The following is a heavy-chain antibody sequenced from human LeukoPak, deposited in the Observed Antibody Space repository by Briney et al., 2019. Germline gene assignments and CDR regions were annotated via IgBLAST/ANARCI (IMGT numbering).Heavy chain of an antibody. D-gene: IGHD6-19*01. CDR2: INPSRGST. CDR1: GYSFTSHY. Sequence: ASVKVSCKASGYSFTSHYIHWVRQAPGQGLEWMGIINPSRGSTSYAQKFQGRVTVTRDTSTSTVYMDLNSLGSEDTAVYYCARGYSSGFGNWGQGTLVTVSS. V-gene: IGHV1-46*01. J-gene: IGHJ4*02. CDR3: ARGYSSGFGN.